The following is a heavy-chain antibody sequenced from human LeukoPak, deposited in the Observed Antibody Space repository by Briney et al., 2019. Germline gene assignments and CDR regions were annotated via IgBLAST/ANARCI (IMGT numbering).Heavy chain of an antibody. CDR2: INPKSGGA. CDR1: GYTFIDHY. Sequence: ASVKVSCKTSGYTFIDHYIHWVRQAPGRGLEWMGRINPKSGGANYVQKFQGRVTMTRDTSITTAYMELSSLRSDDTAVYYCARVTAAAGDYWGQGTLVTVSS. J-gene: IGHJ4*02. V-gene: IGHV1-2*06. D-gene: IGHD6-13*01. CDR3: ARVTAAAGDY.